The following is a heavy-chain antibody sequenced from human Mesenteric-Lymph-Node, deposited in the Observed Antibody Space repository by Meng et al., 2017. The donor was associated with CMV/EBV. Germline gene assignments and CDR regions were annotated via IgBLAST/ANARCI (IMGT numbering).Heavy chain of an antibody. J-gene: IGHJ5*02. CDR3: ATGGIGTENHFDP. CDR2: IFHSGGT. V-gene: IGHV4-4*02. CDR1: AGSISSCNW. Sequence: VSAGSISSCNWWSRTHQPPGKGLECIREIFHSGGTNYDTSLKSRVTISVDESKNQFSLKLGSVTAADTAVYYSATGGIGTENHFDPWGQGTLVTVSS. D-gene: IGHD1-14*01.